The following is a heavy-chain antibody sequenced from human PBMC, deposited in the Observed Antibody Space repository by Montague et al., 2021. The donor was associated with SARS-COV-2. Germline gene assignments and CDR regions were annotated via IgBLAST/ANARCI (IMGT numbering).Heavy chain of an antibody. D-gene: IGHD6-19*01. CDR2: ISWSSGSI. CDR3: AKDRIAVGGNGDFDH. CDR1: GFMFDDYA. V-gene: IGHV3-9*01. J-gene: IGHJ4*02. Sequence: SLRLSCAASGFMFDDYAMNWVRQAPGKGLEWVAGISWSSGSIGYADSVKGRFTISRDNAKNSLRLQMNSLRAEDTALYYCAKDRIAVGGNGDFDHWGQGTLVTVSS.